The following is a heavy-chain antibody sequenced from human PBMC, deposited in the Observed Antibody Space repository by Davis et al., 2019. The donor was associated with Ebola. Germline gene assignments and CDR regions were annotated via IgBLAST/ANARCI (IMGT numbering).Heavy chain of an antibody. V-gene: IGHV3-30-3*01. CDR3: ARGGGYYYYYGMDV. D-gene: IGHD3-10*01. J-gene: IGHJ6*02. Sequence: GESLKIYCAASGFTFSSYAMHWVRQAPGKGLEWVAVISYDGSNKYYADSVKGRFTISRDNSKNTLYLQMNSLRAEDTAVYYCARGGGYYYYYGMDVWGQGTTVTVSS. CDR1: GFTFSSYA. CDR2: ISYDGSNK.